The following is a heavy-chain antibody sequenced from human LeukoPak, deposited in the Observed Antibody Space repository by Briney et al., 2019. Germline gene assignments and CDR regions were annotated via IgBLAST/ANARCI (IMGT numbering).Heavy chain of an antibody. CDR2: ISGSGGST. V-gene: IGHV3-23*01. CDR1: GFTFDDYA. CDR3: AKEGAREYCSSTSCSLYYYYYGMDV. D-gene: IGHD2-2*01. Sequence: GGSLRLSCAASGFTFDDYAMHWVRQAPGKGLEWVSAISGSGGSTYYADSVKGRFTISRDNSKNTLYLQMNSLRAEDTAVYYCAKEGAREYCSSTSCSLYYYYYGMDVWGQGTTVTVSS. J-gene: IGHJ6*02.